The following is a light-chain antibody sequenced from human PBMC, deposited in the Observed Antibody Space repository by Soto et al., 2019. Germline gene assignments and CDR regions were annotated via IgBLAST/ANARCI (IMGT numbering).Light chain of an antibody. CDR3: AQGLATPFT. Sequence: EIVLTQSPLSLPVTPGEPASISCRSSRNLLHSNGYYYLDWYLQKPGQAPQILIYLGSNRASGVPDRFSGSGSGTDFTLIISRVEAEDVGVYFCAQGLATPFTFGGGTKVDIK. CDR1: RNLLHSNGYYY. J-gene: IGKJ4*01. V-gene: IGKV2-28*01. CDR2: LGS.